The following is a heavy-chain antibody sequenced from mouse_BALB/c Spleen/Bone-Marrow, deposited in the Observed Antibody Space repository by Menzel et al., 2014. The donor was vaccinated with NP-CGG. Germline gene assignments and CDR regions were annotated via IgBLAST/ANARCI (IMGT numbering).Heavy chain of an antibody. CDR2: INPNNGGT. V-gene: IGHV1S81*02. J-gene: IGHJ3*01. CDR1: GYTFTNYF. Sequence: VQRVESGAELVKPGASVKLSCKASGYTFTNYFMYWVKQRPGQGLEWIGEINPNNGGTNFNENFKSKDTLTLDKSSSTAYMQHSSLTSEDTEVYYCTRSDPGFAYRGHGTLVTVSA. CDR3: TRSDPGFAY.